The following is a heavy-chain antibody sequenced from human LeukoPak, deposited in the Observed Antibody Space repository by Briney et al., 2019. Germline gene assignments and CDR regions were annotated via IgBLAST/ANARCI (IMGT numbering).Heavy chain of an antibody. CDR2: INAGNGNT. Sequence: ASVKVSCKASGYTFTSYAMHWVRQAPGQRLEWMGWINAGNGNTKYSQKFQGRVTITRDTSASTAYMELSSLRSEDTAVYYCARDFPYDSSGYWSPPHIWGQGTMVTVSS. CDR1: GYTFTSYA. D-gene: IGHD3-22*01. CDR3: ARDFPYDSSGYWSPPHI. V-gene: IGHV1-3*01. J-gene: IGHJ3*02.